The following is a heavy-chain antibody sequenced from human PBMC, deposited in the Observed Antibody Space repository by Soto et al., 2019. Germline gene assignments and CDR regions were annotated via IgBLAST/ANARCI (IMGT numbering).Heavy chain of an antibody. Sequence: PSEPLSLTGTVSGCSISSYYWTWIRQSPGKGLEWIGYIYYIGSTNYQPSLKSPVTMSVDMSKSQFYLKLNSVTAADTAVYYCARVDRGALDYWGPGTLVTVFS. CDR3: ARVDRGALDY. V-gene: IGHV4-59*01. CDR2: IYYIGST. J-gene: IGHJ4*02. CDR1: GCSISSYY.